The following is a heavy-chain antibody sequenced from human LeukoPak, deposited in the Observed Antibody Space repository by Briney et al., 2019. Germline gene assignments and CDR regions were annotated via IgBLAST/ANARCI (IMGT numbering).Heavy chain of an antibody. V-gene: IGHV4-61*02. J-gene: IGHJ4*02. CDR1: GGSISSGSYY. D-gene: IGHD1-20*01. Sequence: SQTLSLTCTVSGGSISSGSYYWGWIRQPPGKGLEWIGRIYTSGSTNYNPSLKSRVTISVDTSKNQFSLKLSSVTAADTAVYYCARSWDNWNFFDYWGQGTLVTVSS. CDR3: ARSWDNWNFFDY. CDR2: IYTSGST.